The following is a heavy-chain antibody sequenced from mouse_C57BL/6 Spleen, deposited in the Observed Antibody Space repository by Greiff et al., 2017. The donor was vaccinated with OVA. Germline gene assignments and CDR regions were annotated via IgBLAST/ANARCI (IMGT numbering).Heavy chain of an antibody. V-gene: IGHV1-54*01. CDR1: GYAFTNYL. CDR2: INPGSGGT. Sequence: QVQLQQSGAELVRPGTSVKVSCKASGYAFTNYLIEWVKQRPGQGLEWIGVINPGSGGTNYNEKFKGKATLTADKSSSTAYMQLSSLTSEDSAVYFCARRFFYGYDVGYYAMDYWGQGTSVTVSS. D-gene: IGHD2-2*01. J-gene: IGHJ4*01. CDR3: ARRFFYGYDVGYYAMDY.